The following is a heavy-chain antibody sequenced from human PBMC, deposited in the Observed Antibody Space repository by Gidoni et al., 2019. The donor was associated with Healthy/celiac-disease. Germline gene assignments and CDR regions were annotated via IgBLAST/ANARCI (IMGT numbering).Heavy chain of an antibody. J-gene: IGHJ4*02. CDR3: AKDRGSSSWYYFDY. CDR1: GFTFSSYG. D-gene: IGHD6-13*01. Sequence: GFTFSSYGMHWVRQAPGKGLAWVAVISYDGSNKYYADSVKGRFTISRDNSKNTLYLQMNSLRAEDTAVYYCAKDRGSSSWYYFDYWGQGTLVTVSS. V-gene: IGHV3-30*18. CDR2: ISYDGSNK.